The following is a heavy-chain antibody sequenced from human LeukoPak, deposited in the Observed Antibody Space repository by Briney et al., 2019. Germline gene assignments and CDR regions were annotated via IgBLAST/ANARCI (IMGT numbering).Heavy chain of an antibody. Sequence: GGSLRLSCAASGFTFSIYAMSWVRQAPGKGLEWVSSIGGSGSGYSTYYADSVKGRFTISRENSKNTLYLQMNSLRAEDTAVYYCATERDSSWTFDSWGQGTLVTVSS. V-gene: IGHV3-23*01. CDR3: ATERDSSWTFDS. D-gene: IGHD6-13*01. CDR1: GFTFSIYA. CDR2: IGGSGSGYST. J-gene: IGHJ4*02.